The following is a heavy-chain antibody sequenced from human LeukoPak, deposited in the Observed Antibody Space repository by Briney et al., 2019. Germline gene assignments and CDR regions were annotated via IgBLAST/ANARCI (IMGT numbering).Heavy chain of an antibody. Sequence: PGGSLRLSCTGSGFNFNMFAMNWVRQAPGQGLEWVSGLSRGGGTTNYADSVKGRFTISRDKSKHMVFLQMNSLRPEDTAVYYCAKEQRIRHCSEGVCMEGYYFDYWGQGSLVTVSS. D-gene: IGHD2-8*01. V-gene: IGHV3-23*01. CDR2: LSRGGGTT. CDR1: GFNFNMFA. J-gene: IGHJ4*02. CDR3: AKEQRIRHCSEGVCMEGYYFDY.